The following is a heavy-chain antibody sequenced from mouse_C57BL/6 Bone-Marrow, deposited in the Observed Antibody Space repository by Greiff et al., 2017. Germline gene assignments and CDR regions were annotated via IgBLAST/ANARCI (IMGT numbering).Heavy chain of an antibody. Sequence: QVQLQQPGAELVKPGASVKMSCKASGYTFTSYWITWVKQRPGQGLEWIGDIYPGSGSTNYNEKFKSKATLTVDTSSSTAYMQLSSLTSEDSAVEYCASGAITTVVAHWYFEVWGTGTTVTVSS. V-gene: IGHV1-55*01. J-gene: IGHJ1*03. CDR3: ASGAITTVVAHWYFEV. CDR1: GYTFTSYW. CDR2: IYPGSGST. D-gene: IGHD1-1*01.